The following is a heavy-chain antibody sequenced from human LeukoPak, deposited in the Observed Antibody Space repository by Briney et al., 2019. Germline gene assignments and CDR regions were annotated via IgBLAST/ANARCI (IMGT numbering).Heavy chain of an antibody. D-gene: IGHD2-21*02. J-gene: IGHJ4*02. V-gene: IGHV3-21*01. Sequence: PGGSLRLSCAASGFTFSRYSMNWVRQAPGKGLEWVSSISPTSSYIYYADSVKGRFTISRDNAKNSLYLHMNSLRVEDTAVYYCARTAMAFDYWGQGTLVTVSS. CDR1: GFTFSRYS. CDR3: ARTAMAFDY. CDR2: ISPTSSYI.